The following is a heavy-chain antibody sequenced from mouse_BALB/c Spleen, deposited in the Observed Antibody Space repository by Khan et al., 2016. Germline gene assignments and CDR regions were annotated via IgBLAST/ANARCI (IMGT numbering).Heavy chain of an antibody. CDR2: IYPGDGDT. J-gene: IGHJ2*01. V-gene: IGHV1-87*01. CDR3: ARGNSDYDYDD. D-gene: IGHD2-4*01. Sequence: QVQLQQSGAELARPGASVKLSCKASGYTFTSYWMQWVKQRPGQGLEWIGAIYPGDGDTRYTQTFQGKATLTAAKSSSTAYMQLSSLASEDSAVYYSARGNSDYDYDDWGQGTTLTVSS. CDR1: GYTFTSYW.